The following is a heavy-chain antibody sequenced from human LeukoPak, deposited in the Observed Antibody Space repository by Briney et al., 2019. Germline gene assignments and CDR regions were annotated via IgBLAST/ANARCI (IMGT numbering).Heavy chain of an antibody. CDR3: AGRLRGFYFDY. D-gene: IGHD3-16*01. V-gene: IGHV4-34*01. CDR1: GGSFSAYY. J-gene: IGHJ4*02. Sequence: SETLSLTCAVYGGSFSAYYWSWIRQPPGKGLEWIEGINHRGSTNYNPSLKSRVTISVDTSKNQFSLKLSSVTAADTAVYYCAGRLRGFYFDYWGQGTLVTVSS. CDR2: INHRGST.